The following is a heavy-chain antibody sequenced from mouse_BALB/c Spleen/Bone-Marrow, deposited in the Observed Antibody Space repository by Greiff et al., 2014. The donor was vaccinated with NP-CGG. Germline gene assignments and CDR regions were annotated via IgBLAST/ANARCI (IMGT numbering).Heavy chain of an antibody. D-gene: IGHD3-1*01. CDR2: IWSGGST. CDR3: ASTARARPS. Sequence: VHLVESGPGLVQPSQSLSITCTVSGFSSTTYGVHWVRQSPGKGLEWLGVIWSGGSTDYNAAFISRLSISKDNSKSQVFFKMNSLQANDTAIYYCASTARARPSWGQGTLVTVSA. CDR1: GFSSTTYG. V-gene: IGHV2-2*02. J-gene: IGHJ3*01.